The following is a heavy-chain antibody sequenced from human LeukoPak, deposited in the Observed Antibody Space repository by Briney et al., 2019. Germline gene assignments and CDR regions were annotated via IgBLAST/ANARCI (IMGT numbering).Heavy chain of an antibody. CDR1: GDSINYSRYY. V-gene: IGHV4-39*01. Sequence: SETLSLNCAVSGDSINYSRYYWGWIRQAPWKGLEWLGLIYYSGSTSYNPSLKGRITMSVDTSKNQFSLKLRSVTAADSAVYYCARRPPWWQDPGIAVDIWSQGTMVTVSS. CDR3: ARRPPWWQDPGIAVDI. D-gene: IGHD2-15*01. CDR2: IYYSGST. J-gene: IGHJ3*02.